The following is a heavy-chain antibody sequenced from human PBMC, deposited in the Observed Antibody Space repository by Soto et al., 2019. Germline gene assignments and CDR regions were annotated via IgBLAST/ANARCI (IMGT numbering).Heavy chain of an antibody. CDR1: GYTLTELS. J-gene: IGHJ3*02. CDR3: ATDIAVAVTDAFDI. Sequence: ASVKVSCKVSGYTLTELSMHWVRQAPGKGLEWMGDFDPEDGETIYAQKFQGRVTMTEDTSTDTAYMELSSLRSEDMVVYYCATDIAVAVTDAFDIWGQGTMVTVSS. V-gene: IGHV1-24*01. CDR2: FDPEDGET. D-gene: IGHD6-19*01.